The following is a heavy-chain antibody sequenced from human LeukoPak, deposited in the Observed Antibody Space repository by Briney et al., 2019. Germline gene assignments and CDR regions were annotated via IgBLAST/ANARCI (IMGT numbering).Heavy chain of an antibody. V-gene: IGHV3-21*01. CDR2: ISSSSSYI. CDR1: GFTFSSYS. J-gene: IGHJ4*02. Sequence: GSLRLSCAASGFTFSSYSMNWVRQAPGKGLEWASSISSSSSYIYYADSVKGRFTISRDNAKKSLYLQMNSLRAEDTAVYYCARGPSGYHNTGGQGTLVTVSS. D-gene: IGHD5-12*01. CDR3: ARGPSGYHNT.